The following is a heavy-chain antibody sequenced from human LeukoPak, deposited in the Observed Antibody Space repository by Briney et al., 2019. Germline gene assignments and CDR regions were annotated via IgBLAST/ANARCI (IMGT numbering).Heavy chain of an antibody. CDR3: ARSGDSSGYYSGIPY. V-gene: IGHV1-2*02. D-gene: IGHD3-22*01. CDR1: GYTFTGYY. J-gene: IGHJ4*02. CDR2: INPNSGGT. Sequence: ASVKVSCKASGYTFTGYYMHWVRQAPGQGLEWMGWINPNSGGTNYAQKFQGRFTMTRDTSISTAYMELSRLRSDDTAVYYCARSGDSSGYYSGIPYWGQGTLVTVSS.